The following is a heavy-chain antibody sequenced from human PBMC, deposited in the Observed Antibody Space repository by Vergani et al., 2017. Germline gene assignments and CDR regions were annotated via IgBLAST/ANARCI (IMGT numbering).Heavy chain of an antibody. CDR2: IGGSGGST. D-gene: IGHD2-2*02. J-gene: IGHJ6*03. CDR1: GFTFSSYA. Sequence: EVQLLESGGGFVQPGGSLRLSCAASGFTFSSYAMSWVRQAPGKGLEWVSAIGGSGGSTYYADSVKGRCTISRDNSKNTLYLQMNSLRAADTAVYYCAKDLGPGVVVPAAIHDGHDYFYYVMDVWGKGP. V-gene: IGHV3-23*01. CDR3: AKDLGPGVVVPAAIHDGHDYFYYVMDV.